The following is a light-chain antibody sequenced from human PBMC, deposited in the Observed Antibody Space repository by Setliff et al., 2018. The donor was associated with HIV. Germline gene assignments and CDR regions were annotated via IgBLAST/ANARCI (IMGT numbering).Light chain of an antibody. CDR1: SSDVGSYNL. CDR3: CSYAGSSDV. Sequence: SALAQPASVSGSPGQSITISCTGTSSDVGSYNLVSWYQQHPGKAPKLMIYEVSKRPSGVSNHFSGSESGNTASLTISGLQAEDEAHYYCCSYAGSSDVFGGGT. J-gene: IGLJ2*01. CDR2: EVS. V-gene: IGLV2-23*02.